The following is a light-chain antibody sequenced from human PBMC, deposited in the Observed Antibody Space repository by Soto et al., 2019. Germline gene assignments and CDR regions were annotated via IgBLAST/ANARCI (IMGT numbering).Light chain of an antibody. CDR1: QGISSF. CDR2: AAS. V-gene: IGKV1-9*01. CDR3: QQLNSHPPT. Sequence: DIQLTQSPSFLSASIGDRVTITCRASQGISSFLAWYRQKPGEAPKLLISAASTLQSGVPSRFSGSGSGTEFTLTISSLQPEDFATSFCQQLNSHPPTFGQGTKLEIK. J-gene: IGKJ2*01.